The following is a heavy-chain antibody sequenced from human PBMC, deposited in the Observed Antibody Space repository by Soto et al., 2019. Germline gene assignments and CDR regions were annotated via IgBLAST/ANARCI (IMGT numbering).Heavy chain of an antibody. J-gene: IGHJ3*02. Sequence: EVQLVESGGGLVKPGGSLRLSCAASGFTFSNAWMTWVRQAPGKGLEWVGRIESKTDGGAIDYAAPLKGRFTMSRDDSKNTLYLQMNSLKTEDTAMYYCTTPGLYTSNYYNAFHIWGQGTMVTISS. V-gene: IGHV3-15*04. CDR1: GFTFSNAW. CDR2: IESKTDGGAI. CDR3: TTPGLYTSNYYNAFHI. D-gene: IGHD4-4*01.